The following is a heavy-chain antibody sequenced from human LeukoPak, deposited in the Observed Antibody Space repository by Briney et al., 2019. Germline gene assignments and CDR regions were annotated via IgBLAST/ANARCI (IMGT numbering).Heavy chain of an antibody. CDR1: GYTLSSYW. J-gene: IGHJ4*02. CDR3: VRDWAPAPMQAAPFDC. D-gene: IGHD2-2*01. CDR2: IKQYGKEK. V-gene: IGHV3-7*01. Sequence: EPGGSLRLSCGASGYTLSSYWMSWVRQAPGKGLEWVAHIKQYGKEKNYVASEGRRFTVSRDNANTTLYVQMNSLRLEDTAVYYCVRDWAPAPMQAAPFDCWGQGTLVTVSS.